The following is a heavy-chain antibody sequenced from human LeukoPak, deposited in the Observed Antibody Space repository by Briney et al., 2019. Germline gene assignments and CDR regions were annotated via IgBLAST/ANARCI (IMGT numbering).Heavy chain of an antibody. CDR3: ARGLGYCSSTSCRKPFDY. Sequence: GASVKVSCKASGYTFTSYDINWVRQATGQGLEWMGWMNPNSGNTGYAQKFQGRVIMTRNTSISTAYMELSSLRSEDTAVYYCARGLGYCSSTSCRKPFDYWGQGTQVTVSS. CDR1: GYTFTSYD. CDR2: MNPNSGNT. J-gene: IGHJ4*02. V-gene: IGHV1-8*01. D-gene: IGHD2-2*01.